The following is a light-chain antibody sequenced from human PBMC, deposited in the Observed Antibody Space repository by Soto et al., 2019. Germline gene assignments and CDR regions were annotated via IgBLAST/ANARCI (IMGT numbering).Light chain of an antibody. V-gene: IGLV3-21*02. CDR3: QVFYSSIDHYV. Sequence: SYELTQPPSVSVAPGQTARITCGGNNIGSKSVHWYQQKPGQAPILVVYDDRDRPSGIPERFSGSNSGNTATLTISRVEGGDEADYYCQVFYSSIDHYVFGTGTKVTVL. CDR2: DDR. J-gene: IGLJ1*01. CDR1: NIGSKS.